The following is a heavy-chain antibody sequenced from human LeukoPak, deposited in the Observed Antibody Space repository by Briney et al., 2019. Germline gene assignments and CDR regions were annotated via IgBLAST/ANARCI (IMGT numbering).Heavy chain of an antibody. D-gene: IGHD3-22*01. V-gene: IGHV1-2*02. CDR1: GGTFSSYA. Sequence: ASVKVSCKASGGTFSSYAISWVRQAPGQGLEWMGRINPNSGGTNYAQKFQGRVTITRDTSISTAYMELSRLRSDDTAVYYCARGMYYDSSGYRRGWGQGTLVTVSS. J-gene: IGHJ4*02. CDR3: ARGMYYDSSGYRRG. CDR2: INPNSGGT.